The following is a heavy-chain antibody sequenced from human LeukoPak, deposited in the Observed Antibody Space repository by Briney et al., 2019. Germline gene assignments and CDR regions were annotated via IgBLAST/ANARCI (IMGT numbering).Heavy chain of an antibody. CDR3: ARMADGYTSLTRFDP. CDR2: IYYSGST. V-gene: IGHV4-39*06. J-gene: IGHJ5*02. D-gene: IGHD3-16*02. Sequence: SETLSLTCTVSGGSISSSSYYWGWIRQPPGRGLEWIGSIYYSGSTYYNPSLKSRVTMSVDMSKNQFALRLSSVTAADTAVYYCARMADGYTSLTRFDPWGQGTLVTVSS. CDR1: GGSISSSSYY.